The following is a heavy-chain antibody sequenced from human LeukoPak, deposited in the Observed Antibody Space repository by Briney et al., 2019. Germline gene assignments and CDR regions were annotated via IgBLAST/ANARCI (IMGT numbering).Heavy chain of an antibody. Sequence: GRSLRLSCAASGFTFSSYAMHWVRQAPGKGLEWVAVISYDGSNKYYADSVKGRFTISRDNSKNTLYLQMNSLRAEDTAVYYCAGSGFWGQGTLVTVSS. D-gene: IGHD6-25*01. CDR2: ISYDGSNK. V-gene: IGHV3-30-3*01. CDR3: AGSGF. CDR1: GFTFSSYA. J-gene: IGHJ4*02.